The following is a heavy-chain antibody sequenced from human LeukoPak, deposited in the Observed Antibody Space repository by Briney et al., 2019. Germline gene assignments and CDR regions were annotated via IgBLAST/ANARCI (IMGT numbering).Heavy chain of an antibody. D-gene: IGHD3-22*01. J-gene: IGHJ4*02. V-gene: IGHV3-23*01. CDR3: AKGDYYDSSGPLDY. CDR2: ISGRGGST. CDR1: GFTFSSHA. Sequence: GGSLELSCAASGFTFSSHAMSWVRQTPGKGLEWVSGISGRGGSTYYAESVKGRFTISRDNSKNTLYLQMNSLRAEDTAVYYCAKGDYYDSSGPLDYWGQGTLVIVSS.